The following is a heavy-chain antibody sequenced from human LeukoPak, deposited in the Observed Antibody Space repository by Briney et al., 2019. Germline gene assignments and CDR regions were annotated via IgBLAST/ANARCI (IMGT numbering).Heavy chain of an antibody. CDR3: ARDVGYYDSSGYAAFDI. CDR2: IYSGGST. Sequence: GGSLRLSCAASGFTVSSNYMSWVRQAPGKGLEWVSVIYSGGSTYYADSVKGRFTISRDDSKNTLYLQMNSLRAEDTAVYYCARDVGYYDSSGYAAFDIWGQGTMVTVSS. J-gene: IGHJ3*02. CDR1: GFTVSSNY. D-gene: IGHD3-22*01. V-gene: IGHV3-53*01.